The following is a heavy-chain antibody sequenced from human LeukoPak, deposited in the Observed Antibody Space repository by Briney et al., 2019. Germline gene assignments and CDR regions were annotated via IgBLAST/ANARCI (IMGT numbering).Heavy chain of an antibody. CDR2: ITSSGGSP. J-gene: IGHJ4*02. CDR1: GFTFSYYA. Sequence: GGSLRLSCSASGFTFSYYAMHWVRQAPGKGLEYVSGITSSGGSPYYTDSVKGRFTISRDSSNNTLYLQMSSLRAEDTAVYYCVKGDYSGYTFPAFDYWGQGTLVSVSS. V-gene: IGHV3-64D*06. CDR3: VKGDYSGYTFPAFDY. D-gene: IGHD5-12*01.